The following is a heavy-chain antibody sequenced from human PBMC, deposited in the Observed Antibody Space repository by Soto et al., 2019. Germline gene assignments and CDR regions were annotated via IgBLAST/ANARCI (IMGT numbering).Heavy chain of an antibody. J-gene: IGHJ4*02. D-gene: IGHD6-13*01. V-gene: IGHV3-23*01. CDR1: GFTFSSYG. CDR3: AKEGRYSSSRGYFDY. Sequence: GGSLRLSCAASGFTFSSYGVSWVRQAPGKGLEWVSGISGSGGSTYYADSVKGRFTISRDNPKNTLYLQMNSLRAEDTAVYYCAKEGRYSSSRGYFDYWGQGTLVTVSS. CDR2: ISGSGGST.